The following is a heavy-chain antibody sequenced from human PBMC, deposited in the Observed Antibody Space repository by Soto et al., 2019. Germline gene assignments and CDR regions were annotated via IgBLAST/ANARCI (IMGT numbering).Heavy chain of an antibody. CDR1: GFTFSSYA. V-gene: IGHV3-30-3*01. J-gene: IGHJ5*02. CDR3: ARDLLGTNGLWFDP. CDR2: ISYDGSNK. D-gene: IGHD2-8*01. Sequence: QVQLVESGGGVVQPGRSLRLSCAASGFTFSSYAMHWVRQAPGKGLEWVAVISYDGSNKYYADSVKGRFTISRDNSKNALYLQMNSLRAEDTAVYYCARDLLGTNGLWFDPWGQVTLVTVSA.